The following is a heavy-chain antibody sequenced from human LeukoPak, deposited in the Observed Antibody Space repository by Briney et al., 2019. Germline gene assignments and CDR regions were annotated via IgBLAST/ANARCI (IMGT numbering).Heavy chain of an antibody. Sequence: GGSLRLSCAASGFNFSRSAITWVRQTPGKGLDWVSSISSSGNTYYADSVKGRFTISRDNSKNMLYLQMNSLRAEDTAVYYCVKGRISEDGLDFWGQGTLVTVSS. D-gene: IGHD6-13*01. CDR2: ISSSGNT. V-gene: IGHV3-23*01. J-gene: IGHJ4*02. CDR1: GFNFSRSA. CDR3: VKGRISEDGLDF.